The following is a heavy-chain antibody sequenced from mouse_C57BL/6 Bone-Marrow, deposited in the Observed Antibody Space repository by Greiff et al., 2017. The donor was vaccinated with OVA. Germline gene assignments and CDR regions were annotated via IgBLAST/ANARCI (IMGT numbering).Heavy chain of an antibody. J-gene: IGHJ4*01. CDR2: ISSGGDYT. Sequence: EVQLVESGAGLVKPGGSLKLSCAASGFTFSSYAMPWVRQTPEKRLEWVAYISSGGDYTYYADTVKGRFTIARDNARNTLYLQMSSLKSEDTAMYYCARLLDAMDYWDRGKAITVTA. CDR3: ARLLDAMDY. V-gene: IGHV5S21*01. D-gene: IGHD2-1*01. CDR1: GFTFSSYA.